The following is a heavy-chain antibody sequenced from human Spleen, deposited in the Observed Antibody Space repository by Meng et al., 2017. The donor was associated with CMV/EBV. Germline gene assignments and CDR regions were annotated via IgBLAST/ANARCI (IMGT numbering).Heavy chain of an antibody. CDR1: GYTFTSYA. Sequence: ASVKVSCKASGYTFTSYAMHWVRQAPGQGLEWMGWINPKSGGTHYAHKFEARVTMTRETSISTAYMELTRLTSDDTAVYYCAKARDLLPPPNWFDPWGQGTLVTVSS. CDR2: INPKSGGT. V-gene: IGHV1-2*02. D-gene: IGHD3-10*01. J-gene: IGHJ5*02. CDR3: AKARDLLPPPNWFDP.